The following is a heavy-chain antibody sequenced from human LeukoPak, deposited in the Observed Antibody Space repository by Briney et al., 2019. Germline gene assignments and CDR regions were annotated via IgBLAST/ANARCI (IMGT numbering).Heavy chain of an antibody. V-gene: IGHV5-51*01. CDR3: ARQDVFWSGYYTPFDD. D-gene: IGHD3-3*01. Sequence: GESLKISCKGSGYSFTSYWIGWVRQMPGKGLEWMGIIYPGDPDTRYSPSFQGQVTISADKSISTAYLQWSSLKASDTAMYYCARQDVFWSGYYTPFDDWGQGTLVTVSS. J-gene: IGHJ4*02. CDR2: IYPGDPDT. CDR1: GYSFTSYW.